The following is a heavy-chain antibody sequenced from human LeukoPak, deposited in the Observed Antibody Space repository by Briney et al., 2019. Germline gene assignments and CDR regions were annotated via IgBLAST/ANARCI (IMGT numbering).Heavy chain of an antibody. CDR2: ISYGGSNK. D-gene: IGHD3-22*01. CDR1: GFTFSSYG. CDR3: AKEAYDSSGYYYFDY. V-gene: IGHV3-30*18. Sequence: PGGSLRLSCAASGFTFSSYGMHWVRQAPGKGLEWVAVISYGGSNKYYADSVKGRFTISRDNSKNTLYLQMNSLRAEDTAVYYCAKEAYDSSGYYYFDYWGQGTLVTVSS. J-gene: IGHJ4*02.